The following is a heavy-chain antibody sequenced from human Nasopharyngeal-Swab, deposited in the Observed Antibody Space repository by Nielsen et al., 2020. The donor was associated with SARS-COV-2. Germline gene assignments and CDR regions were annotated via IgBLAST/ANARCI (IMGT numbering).Heavy chain of an antibody. V-gene: IGHV4-31*02. CDR2: IYYSGST. Sequence: RQAPGKGLEWIGYIYYSGSTYYNPSLKSRVTISVDTSKNQFSLKLSSVTAADTAVYYCARVFWGYCSSTSCSNYYYYYYRDGGGKG. CDR3: ARVFWGYCSSTSCSNYYYYYYRDG. D-gene: IGHD2-2*01. J-gene: IGHJ6*03.